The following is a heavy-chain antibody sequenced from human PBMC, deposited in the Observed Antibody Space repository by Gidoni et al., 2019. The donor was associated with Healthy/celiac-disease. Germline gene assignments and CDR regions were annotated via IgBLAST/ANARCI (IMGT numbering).Heavy chain of an antibody. CDR1: GGSFSGYY. CDR3: ARLRETTVTTSRVFDY. V-gene: IGHV4-34*01. Sequence: QVQLQQWGAGLLKPSETLSLTCAVYGGSFSGYYWSWIRQPPGKGLEWIGEINHSGSTNYNPSLKSRVTISVDTSKNQFSLKLSSVTAADTAVYYCARLRETTVTTSRVFDYWGQGTLVTVSS. D-gene: IGHD4-17*01. CDR2: INHSGST. J-gene: IGHJ4*02.